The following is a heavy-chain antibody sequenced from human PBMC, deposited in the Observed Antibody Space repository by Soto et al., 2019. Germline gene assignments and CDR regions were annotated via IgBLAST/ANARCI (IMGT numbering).Heavy chain of an antibody. J-gene: IGHJ3*02. V-gene: IGHV4-39*01. CDR1: GGSISSSSFN. D-gene: IGHD3-16*01. CDR3: ARFFGNAFDI. CDR2: TYYDGST. Sequence: LTCSVSGGSISSSSFNWDWIRQPPGKGLEWIGTTYYDGSTDYNPSLKSRAIISVDTSKNEFSLKLTSVTAADTAVYYCARFFGNAFDIWGHGTVVTVSS.